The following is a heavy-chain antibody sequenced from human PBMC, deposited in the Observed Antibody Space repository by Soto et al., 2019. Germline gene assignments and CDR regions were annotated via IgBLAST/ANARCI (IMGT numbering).Heavy chain of an antibody. CDR3: ASGITETHQHYYYYMDV. V-gene: IGHV3-66*01. J-gene: IGHJ6*03. CDR2: IYSGGST. Sequence: GGSLRLSCAASGFTVSSNYMSWVRQAPGKGLEWVSVIYSGGSTYYADSVKGRFTISRDNSKNTLYLQMNSLRAEDTAVYYCASGITETHQHYYYYMDVWGKGTTVTVSS. D-gene: IGHD1-20*01. CDR1: GFTVSSNY.